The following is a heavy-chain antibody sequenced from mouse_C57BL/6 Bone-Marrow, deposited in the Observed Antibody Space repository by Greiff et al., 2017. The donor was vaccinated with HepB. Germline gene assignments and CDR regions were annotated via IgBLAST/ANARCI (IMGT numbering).Heavy chain of an antibody. CDR2: INYDGSST. J-gene: IGHJ2*01. CDR3: ARGGRDYFDY. Sequence: EVMLVESEGGLVQPGSSMKLSCTASGFTFSDYYMAWVRQVPEKGLEWVANINYDGSSTYYLDSLKSRFIISRDNAKNILYLQMSSLKSEDTATYYCARGGRDYFDYWGQGTTLTVSS. CDR1: GFTFSDYY. D-gene: IGHD3-1*01. V-gene: IGHV5-16*01.